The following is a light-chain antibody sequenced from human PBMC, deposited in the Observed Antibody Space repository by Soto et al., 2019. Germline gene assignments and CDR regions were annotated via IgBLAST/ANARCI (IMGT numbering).Light chain of an antibody. CDR1: SSNIGGYY. J-gene: IGLJ1*01. V-gene: IGLV1-47*01. CDR3: AAWDDSLSGYV. Sequence: QSVLTQPPPASGTPGQRVTISCSGSSSNIGGYYVSWYQQLPGTAPKVLIYRNNQRPSGVPDRFSGSKSGTSASLAISGLRSDDEADYYCAAWDDSLSGYVFGTGTKVTVL. CDR2: RNN.